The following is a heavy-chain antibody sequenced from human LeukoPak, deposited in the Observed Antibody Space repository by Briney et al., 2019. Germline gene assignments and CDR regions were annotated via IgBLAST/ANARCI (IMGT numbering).Heavy chain of an antibody. CDR2: ISGSGGST. Sequence: GGSLRLSCATSGFTFSSHAMSWVRQAPGKGLEWVSAISGSGGSTYYADSVKGRFTISRDNSRNTLYLQMNSLRAEDTAVYYCAKTLDVLRFLEWQPTTPDFDYWGQGTLVTVSS. V-gene: IGHV3-23*01. D-gene: IGHD3-3*01. CDR3: AKTLDVLRFLEWQPTTPDFDY. J-gene: IGHJ4*02. CDR1: GFTFSSHA.